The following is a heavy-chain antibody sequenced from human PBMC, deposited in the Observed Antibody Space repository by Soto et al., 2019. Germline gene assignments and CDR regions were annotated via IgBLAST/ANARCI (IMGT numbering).Heavy chain of an antibody. V-gene: IGHV3-23*01. Sequence: GGSLRLSCAASGFTFSSYAMSWVRQAPGKGLEGVSAISGSGGSTYYADSVKGRFTISRDNSKNTLYLKMNSLRAEDTAVYYCAKDRGRDPDYWGQGTLVTVSS. CDR1: GFTFSSYA. J-gene: IGHJ4*02. CDR3: AKDRGRDPDY. CDR2: ISGSGGST.